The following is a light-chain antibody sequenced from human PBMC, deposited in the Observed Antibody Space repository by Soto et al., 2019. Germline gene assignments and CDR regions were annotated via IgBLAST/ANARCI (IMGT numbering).Light chain of an antibody. CDR1: QSIRTS. V-gene: IGKV3-11*01. CDR3: QQRNVWPPIT. Sequence: EVVLTQSPATLSLSQGERATLSCRASQSIRTSLAWYQQKPGQAPRLVIFDASNRANGVPARFGGSGSGTDFPLPINSLEPEDFAVYYCQQRNVWPPITFGQGKRLEIK. J-gene: IGKJ5*01. CDR2: DAS.